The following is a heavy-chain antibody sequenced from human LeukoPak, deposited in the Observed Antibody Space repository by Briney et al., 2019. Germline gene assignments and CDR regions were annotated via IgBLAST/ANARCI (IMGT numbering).Heavy chain of an antibody. D-gene: IGHD2-8*01. CDR3: ARDNDFDY. J-gene: IGHJ4*02. V-gene: IGHV1-46*01. Sequence: PWASVKVSCKASGDTFTNNFMHWVRQAPGQGLEWMGIINPSGDNTWYAQKFQGRVTMTRDMSTSTVYMELSSLRSEDTAVYYCARDNDFDYWGQGTLVTVSS. CDR2: INPSGDNT. CDR1: GDTFTNNF.